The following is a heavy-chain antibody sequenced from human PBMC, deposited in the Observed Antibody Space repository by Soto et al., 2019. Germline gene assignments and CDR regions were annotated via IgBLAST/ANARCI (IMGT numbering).Heavy chain of an antibody. CDR3: ARAYGDYDFDY. V-gene: IGHV3-21*01. Sequence: GGSLRLSCAASGFTFSNYNMNWVRQAPGKGLEWVSSIIIGNSYIYYADSVKGRFTISRDNAKNSLYLHMNSLRAEDTAVYYWARAYGDYDFDYGGQGTLVTVSS. D-gene: IGHD4-17*01. CDR2: IIIGNSYI. CDR1: GFTFSNYN. J-gene: IGHJ4*02.